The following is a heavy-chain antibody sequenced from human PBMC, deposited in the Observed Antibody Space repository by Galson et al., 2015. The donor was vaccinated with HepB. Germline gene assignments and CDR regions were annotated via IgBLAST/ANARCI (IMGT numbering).Heavy chain of an antibody. J-gene: IGHJ5*02. CDR3: ARGALVVVVGATQNNWFDP. Sequence: SVKVSCKASGYIFSSYSITWVRQAPGQGLEWMGWISAYNRHTNYAQSFQDRVTMTTDRSTSTIYLELRSLRSDDTAVYYCARGALVVVVGATQNNWFDPWGQGTLVTVPS. CDR1: GYIFSSYS. D-gene: IGHD2-15*01. V-gene: IGHV1-18*01. CDR2: ISAYNRHT.